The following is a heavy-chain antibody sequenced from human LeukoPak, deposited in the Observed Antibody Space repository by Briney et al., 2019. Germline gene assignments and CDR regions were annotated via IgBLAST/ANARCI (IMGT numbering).Heavy chain of an antibody. Sequence: GGSLRLSCAASGFIFPTYGMHWVRQAPGKGLEWVACIYPDGNQKDYADSVKGRVIISRDSLRPEDTAVYYCARENSGSYYQFDCWGQGTLVTVSS. D-gene: IGHD1-26*01. CDR3: DC. CDR2: IYPDGNQK. CDR1: GFIFPTYG. J-gene: IGHJ4*02. V-gene: IGHV3-30*19.